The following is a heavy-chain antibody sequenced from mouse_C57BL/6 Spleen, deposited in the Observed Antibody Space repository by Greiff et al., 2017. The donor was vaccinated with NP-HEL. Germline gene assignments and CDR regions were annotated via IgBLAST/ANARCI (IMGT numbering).Heavy chain of an antibody. J-gene: IGHJ2*01. V-gene: IGHV3-6*01. D-gene: IGHD3-3*01. Sequence: EVKLMESGPGLVKPSQSLSLTCSVTGYSITSGYYWNWIRQFPGNKLEWMGYISYDGSNNYNPSLKNRISITRDTSKNQFFLKLNSVTTEDTATYYCARGGPTEDYFDYWGQGTTLTVSS. CDR2: ISYDGSN. CDR3: ARGGPTEDYFDY. CDR1: GYSITSGYY.